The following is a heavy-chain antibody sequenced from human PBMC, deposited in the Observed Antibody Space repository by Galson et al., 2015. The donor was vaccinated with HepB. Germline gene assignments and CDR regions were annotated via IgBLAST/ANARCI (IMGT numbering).Heavy chain of an antibody. V-gene: IGHV1-46*01. D-gene: IGHD6-13*01. J-gene: IGHJ5*02. CDR3: ARDTLGGAAAGDGDWCDP. Sequence: SVKVSCKASGYTFTSYYMHWVRQAPGQGLEWMGIINPSGGSTSYAQKFQGRVTMTRDTSTSTVYMELSSLRSEDTAVYYCARDTLGGAAAGDGDWCDPWGQGTLVTVSS. CDR1: GYTFTSYY. CDR2: INPSGGST.